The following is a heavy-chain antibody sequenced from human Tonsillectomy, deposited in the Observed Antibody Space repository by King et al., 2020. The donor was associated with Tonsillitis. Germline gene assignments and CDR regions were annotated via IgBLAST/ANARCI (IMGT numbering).Heavy chain of an antibody. Sequence: LQLQESGPGLVKPSQTLSLNCTVSGGSISSGSYYWSWIRQPAGKGLEWLGRIYTSGSTNYNPSLKSRVTISVDTSKNQFSLRLISVTAADTAVYYCARASRGYYDSSGYWNAFDIWGQGTMVTVSS. J-gene: IGHJ3*02. CDR3: ARASRGYYDSSGYWNAFDI. V-gene: IGHV4-61*02. D-gene: IGHD3-22*01. CDR1: GGSISSGSYY. CDR2: IYTSGST.